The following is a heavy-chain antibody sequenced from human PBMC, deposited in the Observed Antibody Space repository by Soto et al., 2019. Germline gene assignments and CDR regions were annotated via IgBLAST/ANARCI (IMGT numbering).Heavy chain of an antibody. J-gene: IGHJ2*01. V-gene: IGHV1-18*01. D-gene: IGHD6-13*01. CDR1: GYTFTNYD. Sequence: QVQLVQSGAEVKKPGASVKVSCKASGYTFTNYDINWVRQAPGQGLEWMGWIGAYNGNTNYAQKLQGRVTMTTDTSTSTAYMELRSLRSDDTAVYYCARVPPYSSSWYFDLWGRGTLVTVSS. CDR3: ARVPPYSSSWYFDL. CDR2: IGAYNGNT.